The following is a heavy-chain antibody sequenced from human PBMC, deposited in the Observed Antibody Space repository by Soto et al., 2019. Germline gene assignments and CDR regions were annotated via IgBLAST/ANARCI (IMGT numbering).Heavy chain of an antibody. V-gene: IGHV3-48*02. CDR3: ARDESVAEAGYYYSGMDV. Sequence: GGSLRLSCAASGFTFSSYSMNWVRQAPGKGLEWVSYISSSRSTKYYADSVKGRFIISRDNAKNSLYLQMNSLRDEDTAVYYCARDESVAEAGYYYSGMDVWGQGTMLTVSS. CDR1: GFTFSSYS. CDR2: ISSSRSTK. J-gene: IGHJ6*02. D-gene: IGHD6-13*01.